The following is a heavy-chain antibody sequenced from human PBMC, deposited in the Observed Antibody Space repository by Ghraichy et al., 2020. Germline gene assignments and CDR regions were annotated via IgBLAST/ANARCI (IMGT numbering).Heavy chain of an antibody. J-gene: IGHJ4*02. D-gene: IGHD6-19*01. CDR3: TWYGSGWYYFDC. CDR2: VRGTGGTT. CDR1: GFAFSTYD. Sequence: GGSLRLSCATSGFAFSTYDMSWVRQAPGKGLEWVSGVRGTGGTTFYADSVKGRFTISRDNSKNTLYLQMDSLRADDTAVYYFTWYGSGWYYFDCWGQGTLVGVSS. V-gene: IGHV3-23*01.